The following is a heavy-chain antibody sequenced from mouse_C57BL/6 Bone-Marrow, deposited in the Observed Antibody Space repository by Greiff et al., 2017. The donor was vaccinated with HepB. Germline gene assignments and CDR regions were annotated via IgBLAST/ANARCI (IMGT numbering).Heavy chain of an antibody. V-gene: IGHV1-75*01. CDR3: ARELRRRTWFAY. Sequence: VKLQESGPELVKPGASVKISCKASGYTFTDYYINWVKQRPGQGLEWIGWIFPGSGSTYYNEKFKGKATLTVDKSSSTAYMLLSSLTSEDSAVYFCARELRRRTWFAYWGQGTLVTVSA. CDR2: IFPGSGST. D-gene: IGHD2-12*01. J-gene: IGHJ3*01. CDR1: GYTFTDYY.